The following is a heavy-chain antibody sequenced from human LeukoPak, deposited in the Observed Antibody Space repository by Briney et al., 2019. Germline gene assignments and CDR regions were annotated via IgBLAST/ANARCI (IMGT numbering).Heavy chain of an antibody. CDR2: MNSNSGNT. J-gene: IGHJ4*02. D-gene: IGHD3-16*01. Sequence: GASVKVSCKASGYTFINYDIMWVRQATGQGLEWMGWMNSNSGNTGYAQKFQGRVTMTRDTSMSTAYMEPSSLRSEDTAVYYCTRGRGGTIVWGYLDYWGQGTLVTVSS. V-gene: IGHV1-8*01. CDR1: GYTFINYD. CDR3: TRGRGGTIVWGYLDY.